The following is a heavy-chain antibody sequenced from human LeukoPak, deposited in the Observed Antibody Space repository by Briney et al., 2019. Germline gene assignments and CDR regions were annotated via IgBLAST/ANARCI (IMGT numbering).Heavy chain of an antibody. CDR1: GGSISSGTYY. CDR2: IHHTGST. V-gene: IGHV4-30-2*02. CDR3: ARRSTSWSPGFDY. Sequence: SETLSLTCTVSGGSISSGTYYWTWIRQPPGKGLEWVGYIHHTGSTYYKPSLKSRVTISVDTSKNQFSLKLSSVTAADTAVYYCARRSTSWSPGFDYWGQGTLVTVSS. J-gene: IGHJ4*02. D-gene: IGHD2-2*01.